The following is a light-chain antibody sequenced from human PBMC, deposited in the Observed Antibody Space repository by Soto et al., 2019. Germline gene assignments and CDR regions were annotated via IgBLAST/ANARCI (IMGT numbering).Light chain of an antibody. J-gene: IGKJ1*01. CDR3: QQRSNWPRT. CDR2: DAS. CDR1: QSVSSN. V-gene: IGKV3-11*01. Sequence: EIVMTQSPAPLSWSPGERATLSFRASQSVSSNLAWYQQKPGQAPRLLIYDASNRATGIPARFSGSGSGTDFTLTIGSLEPEDFAVYYCQQRSNWPRTFGQGTKVDIK.